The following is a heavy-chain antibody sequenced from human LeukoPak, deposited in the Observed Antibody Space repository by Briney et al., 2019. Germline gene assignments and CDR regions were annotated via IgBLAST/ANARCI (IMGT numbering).Heavy chain of an antibody. CDR3: ARGRRAAAGLFDY. J-gene: IGHJ4*02. CDR1: GGSISSYY. D-gene: IGHD6-13*01. CDR2: IYYSGST. V-gene: IGHV4-59*12. Sequence: SETLSLTCTVSGGSISSYYWSWIRQPPGKGLEWIGYIYYSGSTNYNPSLKSRVTISVDTSKNQFSLKLSSVTAADTAVYYCARGRRAAAGLFDYWGQGTLVTVSS.